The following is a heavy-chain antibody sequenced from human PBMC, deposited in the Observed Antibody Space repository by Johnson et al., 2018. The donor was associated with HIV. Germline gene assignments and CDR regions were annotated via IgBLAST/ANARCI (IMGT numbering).Heavy chain of an antibody. V-gene: IGHV3-30*04. CDR3: AREKPGTPRDAFDI. CDR2: ISYDGSNK. Sequence: QLVESGGGVVQPGRSLRLSCAASGFTFSNYAMSWVRQAPGKGLEWVTVISYDGSNKYYADSVKGRFTISRDNSKNTLYLQVNSLSDEDTAVYYCAREKPGTPRDAFDIWGQGTMVTVSS. J-gene: IGHJ3*02. CDR1: GFTFSNYA.